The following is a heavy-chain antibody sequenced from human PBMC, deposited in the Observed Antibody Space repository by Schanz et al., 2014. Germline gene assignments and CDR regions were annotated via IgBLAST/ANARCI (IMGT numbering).Heavy chain of an antibody. CDR2: ISHSGGSK. Sequence: DVQLLESGGGLVQPGGSLRLSCAASGFTFNSYAMTWVRQAPGKGLEWVSSISHSGGSKYYADSVKGRFTISRDNSENTLYLQMNSLSADDTAVFYCAKWMGYGSGGTCYDYYYYGLDVWGQGTTXNVSS. CDR3: AKWMGYGSGGTCYDYYYYGLDV. V-gene: IGHV3-23*01. D-gene: IGHD2-15*01. J-gene: IGHJ6*02. CDR1: GFTFNSYA.